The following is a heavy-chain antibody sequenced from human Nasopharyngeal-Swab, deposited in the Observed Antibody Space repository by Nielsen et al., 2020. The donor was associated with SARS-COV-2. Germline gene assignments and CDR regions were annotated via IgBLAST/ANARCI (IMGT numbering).Heavy chain of an antibody. Sequence: ASVKVSCKASGYTFTSYYMHWVRQAPGQGLEGMGIINPSGGSTSYAQKFQGRVTMTRDTSTSTVYMELSSLRSEDTAVYYCARKSLGYSSGWLVAFDIWGQWTMVTVSS. J-gene: IGHJ3*02. D-gene: IGHD6-19*01. V-gene: IGHV1-46*01. CDR1: GYTFTSYY. CDR2: INPSGGST. CDR3: ARKSLGYSSGWLVAFDI.